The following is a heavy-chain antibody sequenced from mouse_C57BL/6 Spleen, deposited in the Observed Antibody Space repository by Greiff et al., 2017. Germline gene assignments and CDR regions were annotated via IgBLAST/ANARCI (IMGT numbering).Heavy chain of an antibody. Sequence: QVQLQQPGAELVRPGSSVKLSCKASGYTFTSYWMHWVKQRPIQGLEWIGNIDPSDSETHYNQKFKDKATLTVDKSSSPAYMQLSSLTSEDSAVYYCARSYGNYGRGFDYWGQGTTLTVSS. J-gene: IGHJ2*01. CDR1: GYTFTSYW. CDR2: IDPSDSET. CDR3: ARSYGNYGRGFDY. V-gene: IGHV1-52*01. D-gene: IGHD2-1*01.